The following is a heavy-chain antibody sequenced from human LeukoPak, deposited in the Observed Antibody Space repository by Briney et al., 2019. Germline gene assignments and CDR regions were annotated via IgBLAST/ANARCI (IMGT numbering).Heavy chain of an antibody. CDR2: IGSSGSYT. D-gene: IGHD1-26*01. Sequence: KPGGSLRLSCAASEFTFSDYYMSWIRQAPGKGLEWVSYIGSSGSYTNYADPVKGRFTISRDNAKKSVDLQMNSLRVEDTAVYYCVRVWGGNYRACDYWGQGTLVTVSS. CDR3: VRVWGGNYRACDY. J-gene: IGHJ4*02. V-gene: IGHV3-11*05. CDR1: EFTFSDYY.